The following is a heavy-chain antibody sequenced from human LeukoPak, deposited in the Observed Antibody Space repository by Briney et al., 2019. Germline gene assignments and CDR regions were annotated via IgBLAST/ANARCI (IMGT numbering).Heavy chain of an antibody. CDR3: ARVRGSGFCSGSSCAKDPGYYYYMDV. V-gene: IGHV3-11*01. CDR2: ISSNGNII. Sequence: GGSLRLSCAASGMRFSDFYMSWMRQAPGKGLEWISFISSNGNIIHYADSAKGRFTISRDNAKNSLYLHMDSLRAEDTAVYYCARVRGSGFCSGSSCAKDPGYYYYMDVWGKGTTVTVSS. CDR1: GMRFSDFY. J-gene: IGHJ6*03. D-gene: IGHD2-2*01.